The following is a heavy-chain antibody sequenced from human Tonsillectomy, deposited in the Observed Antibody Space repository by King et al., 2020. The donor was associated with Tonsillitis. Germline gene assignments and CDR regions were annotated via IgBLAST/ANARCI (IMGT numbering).Heavy chain of an antibody. V-gene: IGHV3-66*01. J-gene: IGHJ3*02. D-gene: IGHD3-9*01. CDR2: IYSGGST. CDR3: ASPYGRYYDILTGSFSGSLGLDAFDI. Sequence: VQLVQSGGGLVQPGGSLRLSCAASGFTVSSNYMSWVRQAPGKGLEWVSVIYSGGSTYYADYVKGRFTISRENSKNTLYLQMKRLRAEDSAVYYCASPYGRYYDILTGSFSGSLGLDAFDIWGQGTMVTVSS. CDR1: GFTVSSNY.